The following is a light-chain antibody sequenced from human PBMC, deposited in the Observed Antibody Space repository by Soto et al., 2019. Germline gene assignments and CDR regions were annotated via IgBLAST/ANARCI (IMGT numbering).Light chain of an antibody. CDR1: CSSIGSNF. V-gene: IGLV1-44*01. Sequence: QSVLTQPPSASATPGQTVTISCSGRCSSIGSNFVSWYQRLPGTAPKLLIYSINQRPSGVPDRFSGSKSGTSASLTISGLQSEDEADYFCSSWDDSLDGPVFGGGTKLTVL. CDR2: SIN. CDR3: SSWDDSLDGPV. J-gene: IGLJ3*02.